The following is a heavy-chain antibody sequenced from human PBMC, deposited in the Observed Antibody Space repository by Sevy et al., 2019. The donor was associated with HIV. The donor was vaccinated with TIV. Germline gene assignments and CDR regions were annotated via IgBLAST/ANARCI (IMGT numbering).Heavy chain of an antibody. D-gene: IGHD2-15*01. CDR2: IIPIFGTA. J-gene: IGHJ6*02. Sequence: ASVKVSCKASGGTFSSYAISWVRQAPGQGLEWMGGIIPIFGTANYAQKFQGRVTITADESTSTAYMELSSLRSEDTAVYYCARGILPLSYYYGMDVWGQWTTVTVSS. V-gene: IGHV1-69*13. CDR3: ARGILPLSYYYGMDV. CDR1: GGTFSSYA.